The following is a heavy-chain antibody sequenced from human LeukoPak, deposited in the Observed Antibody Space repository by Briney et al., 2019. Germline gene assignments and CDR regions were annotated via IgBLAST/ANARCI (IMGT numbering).Heavy chain of an antibody. J-gene: IGHJ4*02. D-gene: IGHD3-3*01. V-gene: IGHV1-2*06. Sequence: ASVKVSCKASGYTFTGYYMHWVRPAPGQGLEWMGRINPNSGGTNNAQMFQGRVTMTRDTSISTAYMELSRLRSDDTAVYYCASRLLGVVNDYWGQGTLVTVSS. CDR3: ASRLLGVVNDY. CDR1: GYTFTGYY. CDR2: INPNSGGT.